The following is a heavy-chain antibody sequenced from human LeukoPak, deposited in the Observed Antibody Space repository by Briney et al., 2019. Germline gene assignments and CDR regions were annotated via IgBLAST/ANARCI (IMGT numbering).Heavy chain of an antibody. Sequence: GGSLRLSCAASGFTFSSYEMNWVRQAPGKGLEWISYISSSGSTIYYADSVKGRFTISRDNARNTLYLQMNSLRAEDTAVYYCLRDLIRGDQGTLVTVSS. D-gene: IGHD3-10*01. V-gene: IGHV3-48*03. CDR2: ISSSGSTI. J-gene: IGHJ4*02. CDR3: LRDLIR. CDR1: GFTFSSYE.